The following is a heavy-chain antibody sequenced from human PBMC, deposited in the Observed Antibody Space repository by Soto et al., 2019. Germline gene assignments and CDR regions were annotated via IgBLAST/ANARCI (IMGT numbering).Heavy chain of an antibody. CDR2: IYYSGST. D-gene: IGHD3-22*01. CDR3: ARHGTGRGGLFYYDSSGYYY. J-gene: IGHJ4*02. CDR1: GGSISSSSYY. Sequence: SETLSLTCTVSGGSISSSSYYWGWIRQPPGKGLEWIGSIYYSGSTYYNPSLKSRVTISVDTSKNQFSRKLSSVTAADTAVYYCARHGTGRGGLFYYDSSGYYYWGQGTLVTVSS. V-gene: IGHV4-39*01.